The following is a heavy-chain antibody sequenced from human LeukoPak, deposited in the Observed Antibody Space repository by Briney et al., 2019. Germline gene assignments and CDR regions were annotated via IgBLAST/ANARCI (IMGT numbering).Heavy chain of an antibody. Sequence: TSSETLSLTCTLSGGSISSYYWSWIRQPPGKGLEWIGYIYYSGSTNYNPSLKSRVTISVDTSKNQFSLKLSSVTAADTAVYYCARVGYCSGGSCYSDYFDYWGQGTLVTVSS. V-gene: IGHV4-59*01. CDR2: IYYSGST. CDR1: GGSISSYY. J-gene: IGHJ4*02. CDR3: ARVGYCSGGSCYSDYFDY. D-gene: IGHD2-15*01.